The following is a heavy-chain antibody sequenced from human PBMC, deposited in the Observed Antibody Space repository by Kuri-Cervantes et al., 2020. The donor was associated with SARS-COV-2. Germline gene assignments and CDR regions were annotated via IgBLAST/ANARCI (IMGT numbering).Heavy chain of an antibody. Sequence: SETLSLTCTVSGGSISSSSYYWGWIRQPPGKGLEGIGSIYYSGSTYYNPSLKSRVNMTVDTSKNQFSLKLSSVTAADTAVYYCARNPLAGITIFGVVTGNNWFDPWGQGTLVTVSS. D-gene: IGHD3-3*01. CDR1: GGSISSSSYY. V-gene: IGHV4-39*01. CDR2: IYYSGST. CDR3: ARNPLAGITIFGVVTGNNWFDP. J-gene: IGHJ5*02.